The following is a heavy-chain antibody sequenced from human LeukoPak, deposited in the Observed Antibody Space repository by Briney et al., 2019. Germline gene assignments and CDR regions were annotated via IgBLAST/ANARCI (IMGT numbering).Heavy chain of an antibody. CDR3: ARDKISCPSSYFDY. V-gene: IGHV3-33*01. J-gene: IGHJ4*02. CDR1: GFTFSSYG. CDR2: IWYDGSSK. D-gene: IGHD2-2*01. Sequence: GGSLRLSCAPSGFTFSSYGMHWVRQARGKGVEGVAVIWYDGSSKYYGDCVKRLFTISRDNSKNTLYLQMNSLRAEDTAVYYCARDKISCPSSYFDYWGQGTLVTVSS.